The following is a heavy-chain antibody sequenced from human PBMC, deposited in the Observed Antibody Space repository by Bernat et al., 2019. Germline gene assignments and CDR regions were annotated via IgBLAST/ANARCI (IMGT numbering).Heavy chain of an antibody. Sequence: QVQLVESGGGVVQPGRSLRLSCAASGFTFSSYGMHWVRQAPGKGLEWVAVISYDGSNKYYVDSVKGRFTISRDNSKNTLYLQMNSLRAEDTAVYYCAKGSIHVRYYYGMDVWGQGTTVTVSS. CDR3: AKGSIHVRYYYGMDV. CDR2: ISYDGSNK. CDR1: GFTFSSYG. V-gene: IGHV3-30*18. J-gene: IGHJ6*02. D-gene: IGHD2-2*01.